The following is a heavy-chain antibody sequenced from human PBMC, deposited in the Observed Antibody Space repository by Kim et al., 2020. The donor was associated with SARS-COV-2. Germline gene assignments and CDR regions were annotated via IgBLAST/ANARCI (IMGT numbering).Heavy chain of an antibody. Sequence: YVDSVKGRLTISRDNAKNSLYLQMNSLRAEDTAVYYCASTGYSSSWYIDYWGQGSLVTVSS. V-gene: IGHV3-7*01. CDR3: ASTGYSSSWYIDY. J-gene: IGHJ4*02. D-gene: IGHD6-13*01.